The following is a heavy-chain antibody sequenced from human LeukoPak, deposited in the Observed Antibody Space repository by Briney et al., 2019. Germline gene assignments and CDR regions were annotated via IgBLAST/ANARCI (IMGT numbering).Heavy chain of an antibody. CDR2: IYYSGST. V-gene: IGHV4-39*07. Sequence: PSETLSLTCTVSGGSISSSSYYWGWIRQPPGKGLEWIGSIYYSGSTYYNPSLKSRVTISVDTSKNQFSLKLSSVTAADTAMYYCARVCTSCYVRGVDYWGQGTLVTVSS. CDR1: GGSISSSSYY. J-gene: IGHJ4*02. CDR3: ARVCTSCYVRGVDY. D-gene: IGHD2-2*01.